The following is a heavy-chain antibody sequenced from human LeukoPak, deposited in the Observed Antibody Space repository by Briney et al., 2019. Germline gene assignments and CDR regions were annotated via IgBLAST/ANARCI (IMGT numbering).Heavy chain of an antibody. D-gene: IGHD4-17*01. CDR3: ARRGVYGAYDAFDI. CDR2: IYYSGST. J-gene: IGHJ3*02. V-gene: IGHV4-59*01. Sequence: SETLSLTCTVSGGSISSYYWSWIRQPPGKGLEWIGYIYYSGSTNYNPSLKSRVSISVDTSKNQFSLKLSSVTAADTAVYYCARRGVYGAYDAFDIWGQGTMVTVSS. CDR1: GGSISSYY.